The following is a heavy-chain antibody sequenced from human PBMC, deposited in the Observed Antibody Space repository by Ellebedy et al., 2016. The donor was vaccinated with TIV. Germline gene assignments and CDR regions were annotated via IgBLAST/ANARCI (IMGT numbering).Heavy chain of an antibody. CDR2: IYTDERT. CDR1: GFPFSYNY. CDR3: ARASFYDVDLSGWYFDL. D-gene: IGHD3-10*02. J-gene: IGHJ2*01. V-gene: IGHV3-66*01. Sequence: GGSLRLSCAASGFPFSYNYMNWVRQAPGRGPEWVSGIYTDERTYYADSVKGRFTISRDNSKNTLYLQANSLRTEDTAVYYCARASFYDVDLSGWYFDLWGRGTLVTVSS.